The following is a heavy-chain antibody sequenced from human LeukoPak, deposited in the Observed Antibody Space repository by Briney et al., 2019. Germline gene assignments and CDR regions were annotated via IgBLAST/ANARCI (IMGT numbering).Heavy chain of an antibody. CDR1: GGSISRGSYY. Sequence: SQTLSLTCTVSGGSISRGSYYWGWIRQPPGKGLEWIGSIYYSGSTYYNPSLKSRVTISVDTSKNQFSLKLSSVTAADTAVYYXXXXAYSGYDTGVDYWGQGTLVTVSS. J-gene: IGHJ4*02. D-gene: IGHD5-12*01. CDR2: IYYSGST. CDR3: XXXAYSGYDTGVDY. V-gene: IGHV4-39*01.